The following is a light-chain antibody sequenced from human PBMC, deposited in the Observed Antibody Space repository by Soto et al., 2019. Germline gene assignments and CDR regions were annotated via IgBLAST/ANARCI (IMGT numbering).Light chain of an antibody. J-gene: IGKJ2*01. Sequence: DIQKTQSPSSLSASVGDRVTITCQASQDINNFLNRYQQKPGKAPKLLIYDASNLETGVPSRFSGSGSGTDFTFTISSLQPEDIATYYCQQYDNLVYTFGQGTKLEIK. V-gene: IGKV1-33*01. CDR2: DAS. CDR3: QQYDNLVYT. CDR1: QDINNF.